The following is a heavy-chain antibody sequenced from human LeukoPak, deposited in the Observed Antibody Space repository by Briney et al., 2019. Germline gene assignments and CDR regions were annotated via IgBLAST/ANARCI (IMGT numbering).Heavy chain of an antibody. J-gene: IGHJ3*02. CDR3: AKDRGDWDTNDAFDI. Sequence: GGSLRLSCVASGFRYSHYGMNWVRQAPGKGLEWVSGITSDSRGIYYADSVKDRFTISRDNSKNTLYLLMNSLRAEDTAVYYCAKDRGDWDTNDAFDIWGQGTMVTVSS. V-gene: IGHV3-23*01. CDR1: GFRYSHYG. D-gene: IGHD3/OR15-3a*01. CDR2: ITSDSRGI.